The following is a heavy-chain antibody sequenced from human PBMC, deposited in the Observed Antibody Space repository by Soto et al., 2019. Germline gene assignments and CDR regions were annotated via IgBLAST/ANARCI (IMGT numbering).Heavy chain of an antibody. V-gene: IGHV3-15*01. CDR1: GGTFSNAW. J-gene: IGHJ4*02. CDR3: TTITMVRGVISGSDY. Sequence: PGGPLRLSWGAAGGTFSNAWVSWVRQAPGKGLEWVGRIKSKTDGGTTDYAATVKGRFTISRDDSKNTLYLQMNSLKTEDTAVYYCTTITMVRGVISGSDYWGQGTLVTVSS. D-gene: IGHD3-10*01. CDR2: IKSKTDGGTT.